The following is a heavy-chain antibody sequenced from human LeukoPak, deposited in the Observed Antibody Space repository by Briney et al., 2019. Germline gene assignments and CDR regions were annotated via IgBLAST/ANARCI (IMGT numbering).Heavy chain of an antibody. J-gene: IGHJ6*02. Sequence: SETLSLTCTVSGGSISSYYWSWIRQPPGKGLEWIGYIYYSGSTNYNPSLKSRVTISVDTSKNQFSLKLNSVTAADTAVYYCARAPYGGNANYYYYGLDVWGQGTTVTVSS. V-gene: IGHV4-59*08. CDR3: ARAPYGGNANYYYYGLDV. CDR1: GGSISSYY. D-gene: IGHD5-12*01. CDR2: IYYSGST.